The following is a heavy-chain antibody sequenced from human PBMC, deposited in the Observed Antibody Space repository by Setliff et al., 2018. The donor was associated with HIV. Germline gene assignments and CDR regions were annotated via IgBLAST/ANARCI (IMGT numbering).Heavy chain of an antibody. CDR3: AKNLYRSPWSPLDY. CDR1: GFTFSSYS. J-gene: IGHJ4*02. V-gene: IGHV3-21*01. D-gene: IGHD6-19*01. CDR2: ISRSSTYI. Sequence: RGGSLRLSCAASGFTFSSYSMNWVRQAPGKGLEWVSSISRSSTYIYYADSVKGRFTISRDNSKNTLYLQMNSLRVVDTAVYFCAKNLYRSPWSPLDYWGQGALVTVSS.